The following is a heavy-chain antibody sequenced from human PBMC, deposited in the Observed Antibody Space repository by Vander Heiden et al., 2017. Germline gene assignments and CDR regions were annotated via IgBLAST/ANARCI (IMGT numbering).Heavy chain of an antibody. CDR3: AKDRIVVVVAATPYFDY. V-gene: IGHV3-23*01. J-gene: IGHJ4*02. D-gene: IGHD2-15*01. CDR2: ISGSGGST. CDR1: VLPVSGTA. Sequence: EVQLLESGGGVVKPGGSMGLSCAARVLPVSGTALSWVRQAPGKGLECVSAISGSGGSTYYADSVKGRFTIYRDNSKNTLYLQMNSLRAEDTAVYYCAKDRIVVVVAATPYFDYWGQGTLVTVSS.